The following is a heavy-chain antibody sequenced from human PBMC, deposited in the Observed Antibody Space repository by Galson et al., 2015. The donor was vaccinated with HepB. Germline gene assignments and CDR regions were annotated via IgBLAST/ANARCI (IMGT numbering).Heavy chain of an antibody. CDR2: IWYDGSNK. CDR1: GFTFSSYG. CDR3: ARDRRRWLQSRYYFDY. D-gene: IGHD5-24*01. Sequence: SLRLSCAASGFTFSSYGMHWVRQAPGKGLEWVAVIWYDGSNKYYADSVKGRFTISRDNSKNTLYLQMNSLRAEDTAVYYCARDRRRWLQSRYYFDYWGQGTLVTVSS. V-gene: IGHV3-33*01. J-gene: IGHJ4*02.